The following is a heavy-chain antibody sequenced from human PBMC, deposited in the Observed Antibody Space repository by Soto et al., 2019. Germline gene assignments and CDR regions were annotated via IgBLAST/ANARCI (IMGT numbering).Heavy chain of an antibody. D-gene: IGHD3-16*02. V-gene: IGHV4-39*01. CDR3: AGGMITFGGVIANRDY. J-gene: IGHJ4*02. Sequence: QLQLQESGPGLVKPSETLSLTCTVSGGSISSSSYYWGWIRQPPGKGLEWIGSIYYSGSTYYNPSLKSRVTISVDTSKNQFSLKLSSVTAADTAVYYCAGGMITFGGVIANRDYWGQGTLVTVSS. CDR1: GGSISSSSYY. CDR2: IYYSGST.